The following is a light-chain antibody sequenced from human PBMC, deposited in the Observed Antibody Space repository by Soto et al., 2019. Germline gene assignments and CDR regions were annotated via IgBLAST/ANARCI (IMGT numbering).Light chain of an antibody. Sequence: EIVLTQSPANLSLSPGERVTLSCRASQSVSSYFAWYQQKPGLAPRLLIYDASTRAAGIPARFSGSGSGTDFTLTISSLEPDDFAVYYCQQRSDWPLTFGGGTKVEIK. V-gene: IGKV3-11*01. CDR2: DAS. CDR1: QSVSSY. CDR3: QQRSDWPLT. J-gene: IGKJ4*01.